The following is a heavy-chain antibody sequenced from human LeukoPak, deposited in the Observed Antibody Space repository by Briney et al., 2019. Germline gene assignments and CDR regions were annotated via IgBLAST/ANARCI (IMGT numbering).Heavy chain of an antibody. D-gene: IGHD6-6*01. Sequence: SGPALVKPTQTLTLTCTFSGFSLSTSGMCVSWIRQPPGKALEWLARIDWDDDKYYSTSLKTRLTISKDTSKNQVVLTMTNMDPVDTATYYCARTFESSSSRRGWFDPWGQGTLVTVSS. J-gene: IGHJ5*02. CDR2: IDWDDDK. CDR3: ARTFESSSSRRGWFDP. V-gene: IGHV2-70*11. CDR1: GFSLSTSGMC.